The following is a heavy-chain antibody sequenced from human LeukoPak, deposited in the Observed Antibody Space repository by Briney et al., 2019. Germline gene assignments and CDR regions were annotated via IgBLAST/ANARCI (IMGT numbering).Heavy chain of an antibody. CDR1: GLTLDDYA. CDR3: ARGRNYGVGPSFDY. D-gene: IGHD3-3*01. V-gene: IGHV3-9*01. J-gene: IGHJ4*02. Sequence: SLRLSCAASGLTLDDYAMHCVRQGPRKGLEWVSGISWNGGNIAYADSVKGRFTISRDSARNSLYLQMNSLRAEDTALYYCARGRNYGVGPSFDYWGQGTLVIVS. CDR2: ISWNGGNI.